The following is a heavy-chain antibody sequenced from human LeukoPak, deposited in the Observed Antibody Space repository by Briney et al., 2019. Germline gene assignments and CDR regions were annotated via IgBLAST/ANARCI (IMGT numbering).Heavy chain of an antibody. CDR1: GFTFSSYS. D-gene: IGHD3-22*01. V-gene: IGHV3-48*02. Sequence: GGSLRLSCAASGFTFSSYSMNWVRQAPGKGLEWVSYISSSSFTIYYADSVKGRLTISRDNAKNSLYLQMKSLRDEDTAVYYCARDLGYYDSSGYYPDAFDIWGQGTMVSVSS. CDR2: ISSSSFTI. J-gene: IGHJ3*02. CDR3: ARDLGYYDSSGYYPDAFDI.